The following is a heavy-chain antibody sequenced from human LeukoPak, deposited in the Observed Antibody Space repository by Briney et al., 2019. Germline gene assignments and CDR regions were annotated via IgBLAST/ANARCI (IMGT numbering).Heavy chain of an antibody. CDR1: GGSIGSYY. CDR3: AREVSTNPHFDY. V-gene: IGHV4-59*01. D-gene: IGHD5/OR15-5a*01. CDR2: IYYIGST. Sequence: SETLSLTCTVSGGSIGSYYWTWIRQPPGKGLEWIGYIYYIGSTNYNPSLKSRVTISVDTSKNQFSLRLSSVTAADTAVYYCAREVSTNPHFDYWGQGTLVTVSS. J-gene: IGHJ4*02.